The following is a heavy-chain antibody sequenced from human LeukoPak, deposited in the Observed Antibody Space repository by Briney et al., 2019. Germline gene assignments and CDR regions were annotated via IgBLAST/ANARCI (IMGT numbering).Heavy chain of an antibody. J-gene: IGHJ4*02. V-gene: IGHV3-43*01. CDR3: AKGGRRDGYNFYY. CDR1: GFTFDDYT. Sequence: GGSLRLSCAASGFTFDDYTMHWVRQAPGKGVEWVSLISWDGGSTYYADSVKGRFTISRDNSKNSLYLQMNSLRTEDTALYYCAKGGRRDGYNFYYWGQGTLVTVSS. CDR2: ISWDGGST. D-gene: IGHD5-24*01.